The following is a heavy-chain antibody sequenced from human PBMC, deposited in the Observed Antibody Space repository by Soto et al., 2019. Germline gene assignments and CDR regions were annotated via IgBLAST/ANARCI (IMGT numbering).Heavy chain of an antibody. V-gene: IGHV3-30-3*01. CDR1: GFTFSSYA. D-gene: IGHD6-19*01. Sequence: GGSLRLSCAASGFTFSSYALHWVRQAPGKGLEWVAVISYDGSNKYYADSVKGRFTISRDNSKNTLYLQMNSLRAEDTAVLYCATASGRSVFCLSLESWGQGTLVTVSS. CDR2: ISYDGSNK. J-gene: IGHJ4*02. CDR3: ATASGRSVFCLSLES.